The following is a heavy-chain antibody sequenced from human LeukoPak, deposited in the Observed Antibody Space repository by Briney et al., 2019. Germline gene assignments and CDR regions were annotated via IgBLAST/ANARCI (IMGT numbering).Heavy chain of an antibody. CDR1: GFTFSSYS. CDR3: ARDQERYSYGHGFDY. D-gene: IGHD5-18*01. CDR2: ISSSSTI. Sequence: QPGGSLRLSCAASGFTFSSYSMNWVRQAPGKGLEWVSCISSSSTIYYADSVKGRFTISRDNAKNSLYLQMNSLRDEDTAVYYCARDQERYSYGHGFDYWGQGTLVTVSS. J-gene: IGHJ4*02. V-gene: IGHV3-48*02.